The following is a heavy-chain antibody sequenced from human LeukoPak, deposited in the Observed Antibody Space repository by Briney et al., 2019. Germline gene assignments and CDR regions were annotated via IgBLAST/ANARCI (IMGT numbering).Heavy chain of an antibody. Sequence: GGSLRLSCAASGYTFSSHGMFWVRQAPREGLEWVAMIWYDGSKKYYADSVKGRFTISRDQSKNTLYLQMNSLTAEDTAVYYCARDVGNYDSGTSYFDYWGQGTLVTVS. CDR2: IWYDGSKK. J-gene: IGHJ4*02. D-gene: IGHD3-10*01. V-gene: IGHV3-33*01. CDR1: GYTFSSHG. CDR3: ARDVGNYDSGTSYFDY.